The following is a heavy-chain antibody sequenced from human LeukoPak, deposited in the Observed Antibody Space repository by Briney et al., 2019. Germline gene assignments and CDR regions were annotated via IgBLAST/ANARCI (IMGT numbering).Heavy chain of an antibody. V-gene: IGHV3-21*04. CDR3: AKDTGRVATIIGY. D-gene: IGHD5-12*01. J-gene: IGHJ4*02. CDR1: GFTFSSYS. CDR2: ISSSSSYI. Sequence: GGSLRLSCAASGFTFSSYSMNWVRQAPGKGLEWVSSISSSSSYIYYADSVKGRFTISRDNAKNSLYLQMNSLRAEDTALYYCAKDTGRVATIIGYWGQGTLVTVSS.